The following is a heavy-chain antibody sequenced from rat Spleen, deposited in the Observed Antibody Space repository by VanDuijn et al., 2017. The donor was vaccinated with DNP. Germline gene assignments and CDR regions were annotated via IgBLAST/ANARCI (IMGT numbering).Heavy chain of an antibody. J-gene: IGHJ3*01. CDR2: IWTGGSP. V-gene: IGHV2-43*01. CDR1: GFSLTSYH. CDR3: TRASGSPFAY. D-gene: IGHD1-4*01. Sequence: QVQLRESGPGLVQPSQTLSLTCTVSGFSLTSYHVHWVRQPSGKGLEWMGVIWTGGSPEYNLTLKSRLSISRDTSKSQVFLKMDSLQTEDTAIYFCTRASGSPFAYWGQGTLVTVSS.